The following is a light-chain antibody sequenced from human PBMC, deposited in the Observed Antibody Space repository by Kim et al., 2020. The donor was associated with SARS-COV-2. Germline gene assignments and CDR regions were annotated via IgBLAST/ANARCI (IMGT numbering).Light chain of an antibody. V-gene: IGLV2-11*01. CDR2: DVT. CDR3: CSYAGRFYV. Sequence: QSALTQPRSVSGSPGQSVTISCTGTSSDIGAYNYVSWYQQHPGKAPKLMIYDVTKRPSGVPDRFSGSKSGDTASLTISGLQAEDEADYYCCSYAGRFYVFGTGTKVTVL. J-gene: IGLJ1*01. CDR1: SSDIGAYNY.